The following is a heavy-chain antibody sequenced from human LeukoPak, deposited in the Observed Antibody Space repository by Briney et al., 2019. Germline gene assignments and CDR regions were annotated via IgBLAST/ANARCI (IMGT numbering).Heavy chain of an antibody. D-gene: IGHD5-12*01. J-gene: IGHJ4*02. CDR1: GYTFTGYY. CDR2: INPNSGGT. V-gene: IGHV1-2*06. Sequence: ASVKVSCKASGYTFTGYYMHWVRHAPGQGLEWMGRINPNSGGTNYAQKFQGRVTMTRDTSISTAYMELSRLRSDDTAVYYCARDVDIVATDFDYWGQGTLVTVSS. CDR3: ARDVDIVATDFDY.